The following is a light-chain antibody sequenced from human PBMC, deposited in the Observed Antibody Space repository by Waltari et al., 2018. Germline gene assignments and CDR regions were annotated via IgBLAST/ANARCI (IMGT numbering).Light chain of an antibody. Sequence: QSALTHPASVSGSPGQSITISGTGTSSDIGNWNFVSWYQRHPSKAPKLFNYKVNKRPSWISNRFSGSKSGNTASLTVSGLQAEDEADYYCCSYAGITAWVFGGETKLPVL. CDR1: SSDIGNWNF. CDR2: KVN. J-gene: IGLJ3*02. CDR3: CSYAGITAWV. V-gene: IGLV2-23*02.